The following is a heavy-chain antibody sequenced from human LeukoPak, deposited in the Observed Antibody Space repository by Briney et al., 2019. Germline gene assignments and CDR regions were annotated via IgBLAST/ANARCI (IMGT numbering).Heavy chain of an antibody. Sequence: GGSLRLSCAASGFIFSSYAMSWVRQAPGKGLEWVSAISGSGGSTYYADSVKGRFTISRDNSKNTLYLQMNSLRAEDTAVYYCAKVGEYCSSTSCASPFDYWGQGTLVTVSS. CDR1: GFIFSSYA. J-gene: IGHJ4*02. CDR2: ISGSGGST. V-gene: IGHV3-23*01. CDR3: AKVGEYCSSTSCASPFDY. D-gene: IGHD2-2*01.